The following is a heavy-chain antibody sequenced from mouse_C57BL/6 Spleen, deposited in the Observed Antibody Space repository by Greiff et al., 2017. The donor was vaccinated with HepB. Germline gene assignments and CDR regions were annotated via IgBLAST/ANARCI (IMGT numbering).Heavy chain of an antibody. V-gene: IGHV1-53*01. J-gene: IGHJ2*01. CDR2: SNPSKGGT. D-gene: IGHD1-1*01. CDR3: ARGLLRIDYFDY. Sequence: GAERGKKGEEGKREGKEEGEELNRDGRSRGKKRPGKGREWIGNSNPSKGGTNYNEKFKSKATLTVDKSSSTAYMQLSSLTSEDSAVYYCARGLLRIDYFDYWGQGTTLTVSS. CDR1: GEELNRDG.